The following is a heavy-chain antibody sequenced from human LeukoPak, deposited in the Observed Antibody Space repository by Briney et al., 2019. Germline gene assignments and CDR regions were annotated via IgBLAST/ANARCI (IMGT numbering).Heavy chain of an antibody. J-gene: IGHJ4*02. Sequence: ETLSLTCTVSGGSIRSSTYYWGWIRQPPGKGLEWVANIKEDATEKYYLDSVKGRFTISRDNAKNSLHLQMNSLRVEDTAVYYCVRDTSGPDYWGQGTLVTVSS. V-gene: IGHV3-7*01. CDR1: GGSIRSSTYY. CDR2: IKEDATEK. D-gene: IGHD5-12*01. CDR3: VRDTSGPDY.